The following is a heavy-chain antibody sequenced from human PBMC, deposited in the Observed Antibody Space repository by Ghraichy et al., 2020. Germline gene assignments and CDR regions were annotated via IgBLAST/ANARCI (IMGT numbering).Heavy chain of an antibody. CDR1: GFTFSSHW. CDR3: TRAHLDSFDY. D-gene: IGHD1-1*01. J-gene: IGHJ4*02. V-gene: IGHV3-74*01. CDR2: IDYDGSIT. Sequence: GGSLRLSCAASGFTFSSHWMHWARQAPGKGLVWVSRIDYDGSITTYADSVKGRFTISRDNAKNTLFLQMNSLRAEDTAVYYCTRAHLDSFDYWGQGALVTVSS.